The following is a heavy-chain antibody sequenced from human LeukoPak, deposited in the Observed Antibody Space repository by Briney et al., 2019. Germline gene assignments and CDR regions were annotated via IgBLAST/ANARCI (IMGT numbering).Heavy chain of an antibody. CDR2: ISSSSSYI. D-gene: IGHD2-2*01. CDR1: GFTSSSYS. V-gene: IGHV3-21*01. CDR3: ARDLYCSSTSCYPNAGYYYYGMDV. Sequence: PGGSLRLSCAASGFTSSSYSMNWVRQAPGKGLEWVSSISSSSSYIYYADSVKGRFTISRDNAKNSLYLQMNSLRAEDTAVYYCARDLYCSSTSCYPNAGYYYYGMDVWGQGTTVTVSS. J-gene: IGHJ6*02.